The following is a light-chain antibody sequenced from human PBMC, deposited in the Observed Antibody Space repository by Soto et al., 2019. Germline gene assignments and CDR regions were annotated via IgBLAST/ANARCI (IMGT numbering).Light chain of an antibody. CDR3: QQYGSSPPSYT. CDR1: QSVSSSY. CDR2: GAS. J-gene: IGKJ2*01. Sequence: EIVLTQSPGTLSLSPGERATLSCRASQSVSSSYLAWYQQKPGQAPRLLIYGASSWATGIPDRFSGSGSGTDFTLTISRLEPEDFAVYYCQQYGSSPPSYTFGQGTKLEIK. V-gene: IGKV3-20*01.